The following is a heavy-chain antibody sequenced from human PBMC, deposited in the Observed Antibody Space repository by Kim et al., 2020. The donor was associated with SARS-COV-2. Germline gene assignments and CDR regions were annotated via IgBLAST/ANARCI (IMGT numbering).Heavy chain of an antibody. Sequence: DPVTGRFTTSRDTAKNSLYLQRNSLRAEDTAGYYCARLPVDYYYYMDVWGKGTTVTVSS. CDR3: ARLPVDYYYYMDV. V-gene: IGHV3-11*01. J-gene: IGHJ6*03.